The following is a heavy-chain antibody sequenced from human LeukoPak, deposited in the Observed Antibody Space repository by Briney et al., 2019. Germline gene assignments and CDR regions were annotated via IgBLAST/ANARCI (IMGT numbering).Heavy chain of an antibody. CDR3: ARDSQRYYYDSSGFDY. CDR2: ISSSSSTI. J-gene: IGHJ4*02. D-gene: IGHD3-22*01. V-gene: IGHV3-48*02. CDR1: GFTFSSYS. Sequence: GGSPRLSCAASGFTFSSYSMNWVRRAPGKGLEWVSYISSSSSTIYYADSVKGRFTISRDNAKNSLYLQMNSLRDEDTAVYYCARDSQRYYYDSSGFDYWGQGTLVTVSS.